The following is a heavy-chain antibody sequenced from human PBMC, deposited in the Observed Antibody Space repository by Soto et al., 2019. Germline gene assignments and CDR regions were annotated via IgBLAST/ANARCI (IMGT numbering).Heavy chain of an antibody. Sequence: SVKVSCKASGGTFSSYAISWVRQAPGQGLEWMGGIIPIFGTANYAQKFQGRVTITADGSTSTAYMELSSLRSEDTAVYYCAWVSSSDLRLSVWGQGTMVTVSS. J-gene: IGHJ3*01. V-gene: IGHV1-69*13. CDR2: IIPIFGTA. CDR3: AWVSSSDLRLSV. D-gene: IGHD6-6*01. CDR1: GGTFSSYA.